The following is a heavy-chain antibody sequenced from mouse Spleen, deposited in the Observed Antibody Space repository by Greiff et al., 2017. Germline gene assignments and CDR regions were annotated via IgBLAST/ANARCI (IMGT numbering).Heavy chain of an antibody. Sequence: VQLQQPGAELVRPGTSVKLSCKASGYTFTSYWMHWVKQRPGQGLEWIGVIDPSDSYTNYNQKFKGKATLTVDTSSSTAYMQLSSLTSEDSAVYYCAKNWDVGWFAYWGQGTLVTVSA. CDR2: IDPSDSYT. CDR3: AKNWDVGWFAY. D-gene: IGHD4-1*01. J-gene: IGHJ3*01. CDR1: GYTFTSYW. V-gene: IGHV1-59*01.